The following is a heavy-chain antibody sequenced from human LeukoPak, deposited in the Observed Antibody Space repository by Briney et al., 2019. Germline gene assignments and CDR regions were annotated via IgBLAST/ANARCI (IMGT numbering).Heavy chain of an antibody. CDR2: ISYDGSNK. CDR3: AEDGLGPPMVYFDY. CDR1: GFTFSSYG. V-gene: IGHV3-30*18. J-gene: IGHJ4*02. D-gene: IGHD3-10*01. Sequence: GGSLRLSCAASGFTFSSYGMHWVRQAPGKGLEWVAVISYDGSNKYYADSVKGRFTISRDNSKNTLYLQMNSLRAEDTAVYYCAEDGLGPPMVYFDYWGQGTLVTVSS.